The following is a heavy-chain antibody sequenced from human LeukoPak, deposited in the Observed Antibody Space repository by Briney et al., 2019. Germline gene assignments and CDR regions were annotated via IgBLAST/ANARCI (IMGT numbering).Heavy chain of an antibody. CDR2: ISYDGSNK. CDR3: ARIAAKKDDY. V-gene: IGHV3-30-3*01. Sequence: GGSLRLSCAASGFTFNSYAMHWVRQAPGKGLEWVAVISYDGSNKYYADSVKGRFTISRDNSKNTLYLQMNSLRAEDTAVYYCARIAAKKDDYWGQGTLVTVSS. CDR1: GFTFNSYA. D-gene: IGHD6-13*01. J-gene: IGHJ4*02.